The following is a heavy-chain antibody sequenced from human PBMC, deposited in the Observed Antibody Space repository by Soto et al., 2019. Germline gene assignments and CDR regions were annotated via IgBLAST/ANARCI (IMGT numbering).Heavy chain of an antibody. CDR2: ISGSGGST. Sequence: EVQLLESGGGLVQPGGSLRLSCAASGFTFSSYAMSWVRQAPGKGLEWVSAISGSGGSTYYADSVKGRFTISRDNSKNTLCRQMNSLSAEYTAVYYCAKELHTSSGWSQVIYWGQGTLVTVSS. D-gene: IGHD6-19*01. V-gene: IGHV3-23*01. CDR3: AKELHTSSGWSQVIY. J-gene: IGHJ4*02. CDR1: GFTFSSYA.